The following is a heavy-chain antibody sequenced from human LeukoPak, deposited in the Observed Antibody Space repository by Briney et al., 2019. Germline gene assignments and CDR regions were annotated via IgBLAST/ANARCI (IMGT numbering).Heavy chain of an antibody. CDR3: ARQTYGDYVHDAFDI. Sequence: GESLKFSCKGSGYSFTSYWIGWVRQMPGKGLEWMGIIYPDDSDTRYSPSFQGQVTISADKSISTAYLHWSSLKASDTAMYYCARQTYGDYVHDAFDIWGQGTMVTVSS. CDR1: GYSFTSYW. J-gene: IGHJ3*02. D-gene: IGHD4-17*01. CDR2: IYPDDSDT. V-gene: IGHV5-51*01.